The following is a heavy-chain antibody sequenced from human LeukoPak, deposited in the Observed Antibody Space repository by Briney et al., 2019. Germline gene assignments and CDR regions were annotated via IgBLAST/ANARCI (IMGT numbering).Heavy chain of an antibody. CDR2: ISYDGSNK. J-gene: IGHJ4*02. CDR1: GFTFSKYT. CDR3: ARGLFTGGTYYGY. Sequence: GSLRLSCAASGFTFSKYTMHWVRQAPGKGLEWVAVISYDGSNKYYADSVKGRFTISRDNSKNTLYLQMNSLRPEDTAVYYCARGLFTGGTYYGYWGQGTLVTVSS. D-gene: IGHD4-17*01. V-gene: IGHV3-30-3*01.